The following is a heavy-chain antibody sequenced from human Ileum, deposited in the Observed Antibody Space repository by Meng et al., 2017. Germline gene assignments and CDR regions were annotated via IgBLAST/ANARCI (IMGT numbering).Heavy chain of an antibody. CDR2: TSTYNSNR. CDR1: GYSFTNYG. D-gene: IGHD2-2*01. J-gene: IGHJ4*02. CDR3: ARGRHCSSTTCYLSDS. Sequence: QVHLVQSGPEVRKPGASVKVSCQASGYSFTNYGINWVRQAPGKGLEWMGWTSTYNSNRNYAQSLQGRVTMTTDTPTTTAYMELRSLTFDDTAVYYCARGRHCSSTTCYLSDSWGQGTLVTVSS. V-gene: IGHV1-18*01.